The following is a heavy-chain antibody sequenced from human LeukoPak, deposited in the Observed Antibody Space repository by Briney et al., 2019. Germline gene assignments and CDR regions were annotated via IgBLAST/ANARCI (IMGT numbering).Heavy chain of an antibody. D-gene: IGHD1-26*01. CDR3: ARDPYSGTYGDTYYYYMGV. Sequence: GGSLRLSCAASGFSFSSYNMNWVRQAPAKGLEWVSSITSSSTYTFYADSVKGRFTISRDNARNSLYLQMNSLRAEDTAVYYCARDPYSGTYGDTYYYYMGVWGKGTTVNISS. J-gene: IGHJ6*03. CDR2: ITSSSTYT. V-gene: IGHV3-21*01. CDR1: GFSFSSYN.